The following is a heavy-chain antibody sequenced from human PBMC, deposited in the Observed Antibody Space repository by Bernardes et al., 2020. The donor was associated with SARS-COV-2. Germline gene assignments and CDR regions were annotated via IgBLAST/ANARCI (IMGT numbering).Heavy chain of an antibody. CDR2: VSWDGSIT. CDR1: GFTFEDYT. CDR3: ATERQSLTVFGVGHDAFDF. J-gene: IGHJ3*01. V-gene: IGHV3-43*01. Sequence: GSLRLSCAASGFTFEDYTMHWVRQVPGKGLEWVSLVSWDGSITNYADSVKGRFIISRDSSRNTVHLQMDSLRKEDTALYYCATERQSLTVFGVGHDAFDFWGQGTMVTVSS. D-gene: IGHD3-3*01.